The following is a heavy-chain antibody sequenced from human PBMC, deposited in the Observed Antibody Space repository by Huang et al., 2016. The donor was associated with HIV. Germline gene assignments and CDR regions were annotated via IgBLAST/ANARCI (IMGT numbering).Heavy chain of an antibody. CDR3: ARDKAWFDP. Sequence: QVQLVESGGGLVKPGGSLRLSCAASGFTFSDHYMSWIRQVPGMGMEWVSHISDSGSTSDYADSVKGRCTISRDNAKKLVYLQMNSLRADDTAVYFCARDKAWFDPWGQGTLVTVSS. CDR1: GFTFSDHY. CDR2: ISDSGSTS. J-gene: IGHJ5*02. V-gene: IGHV3-11*04.